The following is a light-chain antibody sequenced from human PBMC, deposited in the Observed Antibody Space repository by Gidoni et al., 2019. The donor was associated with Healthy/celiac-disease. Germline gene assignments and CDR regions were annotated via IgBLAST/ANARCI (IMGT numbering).Light chain of an antibody. CDR3: QQLNSYPIT. V-gene: IGKV1-9*01. CDR1: QGISSY. J-gene: IGKJ5*01. Sequence: DIQLTQSPSFLSASVGDRVTITCRASQGISSYLAWYQQKPGKAPKLLIYAASTLQSGVPSRFSGSGSGTEFTLTISSLQPEDFATYYSQQLNSYPITFGQETRLEIK. CDR2: AAS.